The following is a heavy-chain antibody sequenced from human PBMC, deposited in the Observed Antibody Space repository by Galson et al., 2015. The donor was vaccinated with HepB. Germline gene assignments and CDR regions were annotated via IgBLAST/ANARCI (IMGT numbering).Heavy chain of an antibody. D-gene: IGHD2-8*01. CDR1: GFTFSSYT. Sequence: SLRLSCAASGFTFSSYTMTWVRQAPGKGLEWVSSISGSGGSTLHADSVKGRFTISRDNAKNSLDLQMNSLRVEDTAVYYCARYAGAGDWGQGTRVTVSS. V-gene: IGHV3-23*01. CDR2: ISGSGGST. CDR3: ARYAGAGD. J-gene: IGHJ4*02.